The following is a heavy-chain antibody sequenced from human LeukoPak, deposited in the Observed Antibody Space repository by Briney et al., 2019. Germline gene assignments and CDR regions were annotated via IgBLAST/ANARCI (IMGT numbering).Heavy chain of an antibody. CDR3: AKDKATVAAKGPFDY. J-gene: IGHJ4*02. D-gene: IGHD2-15*01. CDR1: EFIFSNYV. Sequence: GGSLTLSCAASEFIFSNYVMTCVRQAPGKGLEWVSSISGSGATTYYADSVKGRFTISRDNSKNTLFLQFNSLRAEDTAVYYCAKDKATVAAKGPFDYWGQGTLVTVSS. CDR2: ISGSGATT. V-gene: IGHV3-23*01.